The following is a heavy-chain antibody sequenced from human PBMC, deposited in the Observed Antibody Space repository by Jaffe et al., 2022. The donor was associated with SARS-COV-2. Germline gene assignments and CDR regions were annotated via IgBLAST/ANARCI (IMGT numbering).Heavy chain of an antibody. CDR3: ARGGPYDFWSGYYTGYYYGMDV. V-gene: IGHV1-2*02. CDR1: GYTFTGYY. CDR2: INPNSGGT. Sequence: QVQLVQSGAEVKKPGASVKVSCKASGYTFTGYYMHWVRQAPGQGLEWMGWINPNSGGTNYAQKFQGRVTMTRDTSISTAYMELSRLRSDDTAVYYCARGGPYDFWSGYYTGYYYGMDVWGQGTTVTVSS. J-gene: IGHJ6*02. D-gene: IGHD3-3*01.